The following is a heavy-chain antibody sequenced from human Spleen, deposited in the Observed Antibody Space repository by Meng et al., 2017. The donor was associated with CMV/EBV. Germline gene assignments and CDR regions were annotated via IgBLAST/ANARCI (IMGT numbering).Heavy chain of an antibody. CDR3: ARESSGWYGADY. J-gene: IGHJ4*02. V-gene: IGHV4-38-2*02. CDR2: IYHRGST. D-gene: IGHD6-19*01. CDR1: GYSISSGYY. Sequence: SETLSLTCTVSGYSISSGYYWGWIRQPPGKGLEWIGSIYHRGSTYYNPSLKSRVTISVDTSKNQFSLKVNSVTAADTALYFCARESSGWYGADYWGQGTLVTVSS.